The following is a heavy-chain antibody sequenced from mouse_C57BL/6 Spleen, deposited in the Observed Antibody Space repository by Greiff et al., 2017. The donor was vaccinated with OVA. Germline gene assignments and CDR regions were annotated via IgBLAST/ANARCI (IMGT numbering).Heavy chain of an antibody. V-gene: IGHV1-50*01. CDR2: IDPSDSYT. CDR1: GYTFTSYW. D-gene: IGHD2-1*01. Sequence: QVQLQQPGAELVKPGASVKLSCKASGYTFTSYWMQWVKQRPGQGLEWIGEIDPSDSYTNYNQKFKGKATLTVDTSSSTAYMQLSSLTSEDSAGYYCARNYGNYVRYFDYWGQGTTLTVSS. CDR3: ARNYGNYVRYFDY. J-gene: IGHJ2*01.